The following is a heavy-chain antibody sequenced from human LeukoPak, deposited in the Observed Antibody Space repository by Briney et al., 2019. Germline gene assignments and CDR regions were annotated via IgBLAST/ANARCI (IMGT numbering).Heavy chain of an antibody. CDR1: GGTFSSYA. J-gene: IGHJ4*02. CDR3: ARETYYDFWSGYYTGGRLNYFDY. Sequence: SVKVSCKASGGTFSSYAISWVRQAPGQGLEWMGRIIPIFGTANNAQKFQGRVTITTDESTSTAYMELSSLRSEDTAVYYCARETYYDFWSGYYTGGRLNYFDYWGQGTLVTVSS. D-gene: IGHD3-3*01. V-gene: IGHV1-69*05. CDR2: IIPIFGTA.